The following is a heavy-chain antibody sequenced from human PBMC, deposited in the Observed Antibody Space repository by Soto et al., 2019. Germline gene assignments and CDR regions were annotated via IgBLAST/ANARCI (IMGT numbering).Heavy chain of an antibody. CDR2: IVVGSGNT. CDR1: GFTFTSSA. J-gene: IGHJ4*02. D-gene: IGHD3-22*01. V-gene: IGHV1-58*01. CDR3: AASPNYYDSSGYVSY. Sequence: SVKFYFTGSGFTFTSSAVQWVRQTRGQRLEWIGWIVVGSGNTNYAQKFQERVTITRDMSTSTAYMELSSLRSEDTAVYYCAASPNYYDSSGYVSYWGQGTLVTVSS.